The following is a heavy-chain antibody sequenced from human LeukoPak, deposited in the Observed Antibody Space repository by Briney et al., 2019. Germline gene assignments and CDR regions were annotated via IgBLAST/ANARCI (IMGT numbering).Heavy chain of an antibody. CDR3: ARARSSYGYGDAFDI. J-gene: IGHJ3*02. CDR1: GFTFSTYA. D-gene: IGHD5-18*01. Sequence: PGGSLRLSCAASGFTFSTYAMHWVRQAPGKGLEWVAVISYDGSSTYYADSVQGRFTISRDNSKNTLYLQLNSLRAEDTAVYYCARARSSYGYGDAFDIWGQGTMVTVSS. V-gene: IGHV3-30*04. CDR2: ISYDGSST.